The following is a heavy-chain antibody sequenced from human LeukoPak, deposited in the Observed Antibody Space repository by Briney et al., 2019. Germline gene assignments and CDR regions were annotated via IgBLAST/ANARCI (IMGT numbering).Heavy chain of an antibody. CDR3: ATYHRYSSSWYMDY. J-gene: IGHJ4*02. Sequence: ASVKVSCKASGYTFTSYGISWVRQAPGQGLEWMGWISAYNGNTNYAQKLQGRVTMTTDTSTSTAYMKLRSLRSDDTAVYYCATYHRYSSSWYMDYWGQGTLVTVSS. D-gene: IGHD6-13*01. CDR2: ISAYNGNT. CDR1: GYTFTSYG. V-gene: IGHV1-18*01.